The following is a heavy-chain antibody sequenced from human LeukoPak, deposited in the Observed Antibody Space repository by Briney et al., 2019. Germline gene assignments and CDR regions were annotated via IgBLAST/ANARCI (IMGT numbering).Heavy chain of an antibody. J-gene: IGHJ6*01. CDR1: GGSFSGYY. CDR3: ARSGGYYYYYYGMDV. CDR2: INHSGST. Sequence: SETLSLTCAVYGGSFSGYYWSWIRQPPGKGLEWMGEINHSGSTNYNPSLKSRVTISVDTSKNQFSLKLSSVTAADTAVYYCARSGGYYYYYYGMDVWGQGTTVTVSS. V-gene: IGHV4-34*01. D-gene: IGHD2-15*01.